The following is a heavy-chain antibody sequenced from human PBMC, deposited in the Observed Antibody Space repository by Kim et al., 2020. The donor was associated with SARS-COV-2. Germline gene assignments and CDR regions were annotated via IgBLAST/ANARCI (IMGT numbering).Heavy chain of an antibody. CDR1: GYTFTSYY. J-gene: IGHJ6*02. CDR2: INPSGGST. V-gene: IGHV1-46*01. CDR3: ARFGFGVTPLTGYYYGMDV. D-gene: IGHD3-10*01. Sequence: ASVKVSCKASGYTFTSYYMHCVRQAPGQGLEWMGIINPSGGSTSYAQKFQGRVTMTRDTSTSTVYMELSSLRSEDTAVYYCARFGFGVTPLTGYYYGMDVWGQGTTVTVSS.